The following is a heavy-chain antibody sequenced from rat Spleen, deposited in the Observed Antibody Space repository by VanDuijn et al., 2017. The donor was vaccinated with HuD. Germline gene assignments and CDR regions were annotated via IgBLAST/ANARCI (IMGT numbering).Heavy chain of an antibody. J-gene: IGHJ2*01. V-gene: IGHV5-31*01. CDR3: ARRRTGFDY. Sequence: EVQLVESGGGLVQPGRSLKLSCVASGFTFNNYWMTWIRQAPGTGLEWVASITHTGGGTFYPDSVKGRFTVSRDDAESTLYLQMDSLRSEDTATYYCARRRTGFDYWGQGVMVTVSS. CDR1: GFTFNNYW. CDR2: ITHTGGGT.